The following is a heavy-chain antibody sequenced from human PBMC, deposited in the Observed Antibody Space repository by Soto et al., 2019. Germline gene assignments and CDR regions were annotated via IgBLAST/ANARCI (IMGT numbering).Heavy chain of an antibody. D-gene: IGHD3-3*01. Sequence: VGSLRLSCAASGFTFSNAWMSWVRQAPGKGLEWVGRIKSKTDGGTTDYAAPVKGRFTISRDDSKNTLYLQMNSLKTEDTAVYYCTTETYYDFWSGYKSHFDYWGQGTLVTVSS. CDR1: GFTFSNAW. CDR2: IKSKTDGGTT. V-gene: IGHV3-15*01. J-gene: IGHJ4*02. CDR3: TTETYYDFWSGYKSHFDY.